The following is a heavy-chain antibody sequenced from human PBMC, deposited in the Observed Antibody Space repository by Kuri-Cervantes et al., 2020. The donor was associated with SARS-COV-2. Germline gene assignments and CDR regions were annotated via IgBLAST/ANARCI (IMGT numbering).Heavy chain of an antibody. CDR2: IYYSGST. CDR3: ARDGPPEGPLTSPSYPYYGMDV. D-gene: IGHD3-16*02. CDR1: GGSFSGYY. Sequence: SETLSLTCAVYGGSFSGYYWCWIRQPPGKGLEWIGYIYYSGSTNYNPSLKSRVTISVDTSKNQFSLKLSSVTAADTAVYYCARDGPPEGPLTSPSYPYYGMDVWGQGTTVTVSS. J-gene: IGHJ6*02. V-gene: IGHV4-59*01.